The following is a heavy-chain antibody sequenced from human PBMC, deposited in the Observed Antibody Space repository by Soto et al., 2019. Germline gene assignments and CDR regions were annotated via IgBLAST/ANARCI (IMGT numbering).Heavy chain of an antibody. Sequence: QVHLVQSGAEVKEPGSSVKVSCKASGGTFRTDVITCVRQAPGQGLEWMGGIIPMFTIVNYAQKFQGRVSITADESTSTAYMEVRSLTSEDTAVYYCACRRDAYSQGVDYWGHVTMVTVAS. CDR2: IIPMFTIV. CDR1: GGTFRTDV. CDR3: ACRRDAYSQGVDY. V-gene: IGHV1-69*01. D-gene: IGHD4-4*01. J-gene: IGHJ4*01.